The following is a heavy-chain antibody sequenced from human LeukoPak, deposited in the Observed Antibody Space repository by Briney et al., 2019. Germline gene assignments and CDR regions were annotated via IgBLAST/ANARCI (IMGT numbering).Heavy chain of an antibody. CDR2: IYYSGTT. Sequence: ASETLSLTCAVSGYYIRSGYLWGWIRQSPGKGLEWLGSIYYSGTTYYNPSLKSRVTLTVDTSKNHFSLRLSSVTAADTAVYYCASANFSPFYDFWSGYNGFSKWFDPWGQGTLVTVSS. V-gene: IGHV4-38-2*01. CDR3: ASANFSPFYDFWSGYNGFSKWFDP. CDR1: GYYIRSGYL. J-gene: IGHJ5*02. D-gene: IGHD3-3*01.